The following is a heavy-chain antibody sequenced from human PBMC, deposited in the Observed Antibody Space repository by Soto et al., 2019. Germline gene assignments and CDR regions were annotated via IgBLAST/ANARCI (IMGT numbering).Heavy chain of an antibody. CDR1: GYTFTDYC. D-gene: IGHD3-22*01. J-gene: IGHJ6*02. Sequence: SVKVSCKTSGYTFTDYCLHWVPQAPRQGLEWMGRINPISGDTTFAPKFQGRVTMTRDTSNSTAYMQLSRLRSDDTLVYYCARDWYYYDSSGYSKPVWYSYYGMDVWGQGTTVTVSS. V-gene: IGHV1-2*05. CDR3: ARDWYYYDSSGYSKPVWYSYYGMDV. CDR2: INPISGDT.